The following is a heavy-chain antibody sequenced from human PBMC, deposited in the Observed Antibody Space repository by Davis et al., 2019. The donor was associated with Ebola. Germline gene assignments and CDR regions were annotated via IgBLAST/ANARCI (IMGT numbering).Heavy chain of an antibody. CDR1: GGSVSSGSYY. CDR3: SRTSYDTSAYYRAHRSGFDQ. Sequence: PSETLSLTCTVSGGSVSSGSYYWSWIRQPPGKGLEWIGYIYYSGSTNYNPSLKSRVTISVDTSKNQFSLKLRSVTAADTAVYYCSRTSYDTSAYYRAHRSGFDQWGQGTLVTVSS. CDR2: IYYSGST. V-gene: IGHV4-61*01. D-gene: IGHD3-22*01. J-gene: IGHJ4*02.